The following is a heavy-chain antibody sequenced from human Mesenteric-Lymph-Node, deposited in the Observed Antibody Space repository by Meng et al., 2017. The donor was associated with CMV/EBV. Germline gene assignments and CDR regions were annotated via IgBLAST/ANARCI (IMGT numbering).Heavy chain of an antibody. D-gene: IGHD4-11*01. V-gene: IGHV3-66*02. CDR1: GFTFNTHA. Sequence: GESLKISCVASGFTFNTHAMNWVRQAPGKGLEWVSVIYSGGATYYADSVKGRFTISRDNSKNTLYLQMNSLRAEDTAVYYCARELRNSNYKYYFDYWGQGTLVTVSS. J-gene: IGHJ4*02. CDR3: ARELRNSNYKYYFDY. CDR2: IYSGGAT.